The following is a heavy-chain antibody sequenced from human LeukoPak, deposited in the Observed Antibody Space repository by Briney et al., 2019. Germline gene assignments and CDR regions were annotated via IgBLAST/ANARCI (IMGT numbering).Heavy chain of an antibody. CDR3: AKGGSLDYDFWSGYGGYFDY. CDR2: ISYDGSNK. Sequence: PGGSLRLSCAASGFTFSSYGMHWVRQAPGKGLEWVAVISYDGSNKYYADSVKGRFTISRDNSKNTLYLQMNSLRAEDTAVYYCAKGGSLDYDFWSGYGGYFDYWGQGTLVPVSS. V-gene: IGHV3-30*18. CDR1: GFTFSSYG. J-gene: IGHJ4*02. D-gene: IGHD3-3*01.